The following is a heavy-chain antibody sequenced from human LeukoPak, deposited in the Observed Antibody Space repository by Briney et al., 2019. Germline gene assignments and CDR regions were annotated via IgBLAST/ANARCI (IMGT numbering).Heavy chain of an antibody. CDR3: ARAIATAGTGWFDP. CDR2: IYYSGNT. D-gene: IGHD6-13*01. J-gene: IGHJ5*02. V-gene: IGHV4-59*01. Sequence: SETLSLTCTVSSGSISNYYWNWIRQPPGKGLEWIGSIYYSGNTNYNPSLKSRVTISVDASKNQFSLKLNSVTNADSAVYYCARAIATAGTGWFDPWGQGTLVTVSS. CDR1: SGSISNYY.